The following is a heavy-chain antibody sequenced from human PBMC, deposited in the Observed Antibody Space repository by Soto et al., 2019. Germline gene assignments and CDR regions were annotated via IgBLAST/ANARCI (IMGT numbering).Heavy chain of an antibody. CDR3: ARGGYCSSTSCPGFDP. Sequence: ASVKVSCKASGYTFTGYYMHWVRQAPGQGLEWMGIINPSGGSTSYAQKFQGRVTMTRDTSTSTVYMELSSLRSEDTAVYYCARGGYCSSTSCPGFDPWGQGTLVTVSS. V-gene: IGHV1-46*01. D-gene: IGHD2-2*01. J-gene: IGHJ5*02. CDR2: INPSGGST. CDR1: GYTFTGYY.